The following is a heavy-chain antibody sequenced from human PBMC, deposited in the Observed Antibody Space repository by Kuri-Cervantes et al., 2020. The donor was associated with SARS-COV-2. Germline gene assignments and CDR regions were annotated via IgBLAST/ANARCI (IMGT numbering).Heavy chain of an antibody. J-gene: IGHJ4*02. D-gene: IGHD3-16*02. Sequence: LSLTCAASGFSFSTDSMNWVRQAPGKGLEWVSYISSSSSTIYYADSVKGRFTISRDNAKNSLYLQMNSLRAEDTAVYYCAGQSTYDYVWGSYRLGYWGQGTLVTVSS. CDR3: AGQSTYDYVWGSYRLGY. V-gene: IGHV3-48*01. CDR1: GFSFSTDS. CDR2: ISSSSSTI.